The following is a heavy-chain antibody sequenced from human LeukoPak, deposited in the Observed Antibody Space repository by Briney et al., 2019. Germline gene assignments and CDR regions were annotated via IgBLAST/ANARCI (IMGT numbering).Heavy chain of an antibody. CDR3: ARGLHLGTVVRTYYFDY. D-gene: IGHD4-23*01. J-gene: IGHJ4*02. CDR2: IYSNEST. CDR1: GLTFSSSW. Sequence: GGSLRLSCAVSGLTFSSSWMDWVRQAPGKGLEWVSVIYSNESTYYADSVKGRFTISRDTSKNTVYLQMNSLRAEDTAMYYCARGLHLGTVVRTYYFDYWGQGTLVTVSS. V-gene: IGHV3-23*05.